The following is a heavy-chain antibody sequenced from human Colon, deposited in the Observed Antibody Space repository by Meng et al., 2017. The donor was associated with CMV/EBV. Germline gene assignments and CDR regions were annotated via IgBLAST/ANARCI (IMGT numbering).Heavy chain of an antibody. Sequence: ASGFTFSSHAMSWVRQAPGKGLEWVAGISGTGGATYHADSVKGRFTISRDNSKNTLYLQMNSLRAEDTAVYYCAKDLRGTWAYYFDYWGQGTLVTVSS. V-gene: IGHV3-23*01. CDR1: GFTFSSHA. D-gene: IGHD5/OR15-5a*01. CDR3: AKDLRGTWAYYFDY. CDR2: ISGTGGAT. J-gene: IGHJ4*02.